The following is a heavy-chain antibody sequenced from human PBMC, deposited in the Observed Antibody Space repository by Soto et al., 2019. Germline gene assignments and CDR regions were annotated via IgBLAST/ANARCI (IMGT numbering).Heavy chain of an antibody. Sequence: GGSLRLSCAASGFSVSTYAMTGGRQDPGKGLEWVSAISASGGSTYYADSVKGRFTISRDNSKNTIYLQLNSLRIEDTAVYYCAKGPGHSTGWYYFDYWGQGTLVTVSS. CDR2: ISASGGST. V-gene: IGHV3-23*01. CDR1: GFSVSTYA. D-gene: IGHD6-19*01. CDR3: AKGPGHSTGWYYFDY. J-gene: IGHJ4*02.